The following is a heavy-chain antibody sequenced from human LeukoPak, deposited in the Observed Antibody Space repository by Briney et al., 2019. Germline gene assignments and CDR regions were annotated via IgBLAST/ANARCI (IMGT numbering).Heavy chain of an antibody. D-gene: IGHD2-21*02. CDR1: GYTFTSYG. Sequence: VASVKVSCKASGYTFTSYGISWVRQAPGQGLEWMGWISAYNGNTNYAQKLQGRVTMTTDTSTSTAYMELRSLRSDDTAVYYCASMGVTIPLDAFDIWGQGTMVTVSS. V-gene: IGHV1-18*04. CDR3: ASMGVTIPLDAFDI. CDR2: ISAYNGNT. J-gene: IGHJ3*02.